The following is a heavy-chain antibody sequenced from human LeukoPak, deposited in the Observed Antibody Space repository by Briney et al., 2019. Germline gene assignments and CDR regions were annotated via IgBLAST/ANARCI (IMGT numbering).Heavy chain of an antibody. J-gene: IGHJ4*02. Sequence: SETLSLTCTVSGGSISSSSYYWSWIRQPPGKGLEWIGYIYYSGSTNYNPSLKSRVTISVDTSKNQFSLKLSSVTAADTAVYYCARLEVVWGATFDYWGQGTLVTVSS. V-gene: IGHV4-61*01. CDR1: GGSISSSSYY. CDR2: IYYSGST. D-gene: IGHD1-26*01. CDR3: ARLEVVWGATFDY.